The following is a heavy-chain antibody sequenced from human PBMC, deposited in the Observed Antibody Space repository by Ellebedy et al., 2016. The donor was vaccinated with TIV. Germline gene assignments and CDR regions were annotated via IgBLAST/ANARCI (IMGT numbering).Heavy chain of an antibody. CDR1: GYTFNNYG. D-gene: IGHD3-10*01. V-gene: IGHV1-18*01. CDR3: ARDRVVLVWFGESPAYSPSYSNYGMDV. CDR2: ISTHNGSA. Sequence: ASVKVSCKSSGYTFNNYGISWVRQAPGQGLEWMGWISTHNGSADYAQNLQGRVTLTTDTSTSTVYMELRSLRSDDTAVYYCARDRVVLVWFGESPAYSPSYSNYGMDVWGQGTTVAVSS. J-gene: IGHJ6*02.